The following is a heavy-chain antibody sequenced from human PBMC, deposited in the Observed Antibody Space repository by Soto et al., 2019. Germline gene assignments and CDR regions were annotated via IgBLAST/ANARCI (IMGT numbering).Heavy chain of an antibody. V-gene: IGHV1-18*04. CDR3: GRDPGHCSNGVCSRPFDY. CDR1: GYIFTNYV. D-gene: IGHD2-8*01. J-gene: IGHJ4*02. CDR2: ISAYNGHT. Sequence: GASVKVSSKASGYIFTNYVINWVRQAPGQGLEWMGWISAYNGHTNYAQMVQGRVSMTTDTSTNTAYMELRSLRSDDTAVYYCGRDPGHCSNGVCSRPFDYWGQGTLVTVSS.